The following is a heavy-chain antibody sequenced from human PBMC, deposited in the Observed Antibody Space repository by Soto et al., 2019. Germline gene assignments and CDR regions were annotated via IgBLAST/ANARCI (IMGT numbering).Heavy chain of an antibody. CDR2: INPNSGGT. Sequence: QVQLVQSGAEVEKPGASVKVSCKASGYTFTGYYMHWVRQAPGQGLEWMGWINPNSGGTKYAQKFQGRVTLTRDTSLSTAYMELNSLRSDDTAVYYCARDFDQPGHWGQGTLVTVSS. J-gene: IGHJ4*02. CDR1: GYTFTGYY. CDR3: ARDFDQPGH. V-gene: IGHV1-2*02.